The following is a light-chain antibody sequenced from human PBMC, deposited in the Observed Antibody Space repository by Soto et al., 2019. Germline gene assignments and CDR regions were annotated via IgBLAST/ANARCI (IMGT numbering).Light chain of an antibody. J-gene: IGKJ2*01. CDR2: GAS. Sequence: EIVMTQSPATLSVSPGERATLSCRAGQSVTTNLAWYQKKPGQPPRLLIYGASTRATGIPARFSGSGSGTEFTLTISSLQSEDFAGYYCQHYNNWPYTFGQGTKLEIK. CDR1: QSVTTN. V-gene: IGKV3-15*01. CDR3: QHYNNWPYT.